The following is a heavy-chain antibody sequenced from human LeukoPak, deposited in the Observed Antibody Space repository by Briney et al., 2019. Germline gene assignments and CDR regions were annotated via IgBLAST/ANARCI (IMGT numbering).Heavy chain of an antibody. D-gene: IGHD3-3*01. CDR3: ARGSAFDSWSGYLVGPLDH. CDR1: GYTFTSYD. V-gene: IGHV1-8*01. J-gene: IGHJ4*02. CDR2: MNPNSGNT. Sequence: ASVKVSCKASGYTFTSYDVHWVRQATGQGLEWMGWMNPNSGNTGYAQKFQGRVAMTRDTSMSTAFLELNSLRSEDTAGYYCARGSAFDSWSGYLVGPLDHWGQGTLVTVSS.